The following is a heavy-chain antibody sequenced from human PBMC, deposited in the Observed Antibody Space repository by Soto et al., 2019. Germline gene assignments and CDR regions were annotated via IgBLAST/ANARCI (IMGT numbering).Heavy chain of an antibody. J-gene: IGHJ6*03. CDR3: ARSIAARHYSYYYSMDV. V-gene: IGHV1-3*01. CDR1: GYTFTSYA. D-gene: IGHD6-6*01. Sequence: QVQLVQSGDEVKKPGASVKVSCKASGYTFTSYAMHWVRQAPGQRLEWMGWINAGNGNTKYSQKFQGRVTITRDTSASTSYMELSSPSSEDTAVYYCARSIAARHYSYYYSMDVWGKGTTVTVSS. CDR2: INAGNGNT.